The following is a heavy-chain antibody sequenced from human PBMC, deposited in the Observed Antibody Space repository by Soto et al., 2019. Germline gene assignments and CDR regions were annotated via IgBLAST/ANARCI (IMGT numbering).Heavy chain of an antibody. CDR1: GYTFTSYN. CDR3: ARAGAGYFDY. CDR2: INPSVGST. D-gene: IGHD3-10*01. J-gene: IGHJ4*02. V-gene: IGHV1-46*01. Sequence: QVQLVHSGAEVRKPGASVKVSCKASGYTFTSYNMHWVRQAPGQGLEWMGVINPSVGSTSYAQNFQGRVTMTRETSTSRVDMELSSLRSEDTAVYYCARAGAGYFDYWGQGTLVTVSS.